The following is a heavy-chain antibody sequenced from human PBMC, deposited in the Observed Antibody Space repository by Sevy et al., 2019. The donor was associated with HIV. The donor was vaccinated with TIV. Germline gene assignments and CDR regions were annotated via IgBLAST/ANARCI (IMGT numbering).Heavy chain of an antibody. CDR2: ISWNSNSI. D-gene: IGHD3-3*01. J-gene: IGHJ6*02. Sequence: QLGGSLRLSCAASGFTFDDYAMHWVRQVPGKGLEWVSGISWNSNSIGYADSVKGRVTISRDNAKKSLYLQMNSLRTEDSALYYCAKATDPDYDFWSGIDHYYYAMDVWGQGTTVTVSS. CDR3: AKATDPDYDFWSGIDHYYYAMDV. V-gene: IGHV3-9*01. CDR1: GFTFDDYA.